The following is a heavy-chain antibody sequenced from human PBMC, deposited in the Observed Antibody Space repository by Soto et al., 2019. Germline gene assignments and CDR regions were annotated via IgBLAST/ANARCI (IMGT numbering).Heavy chain of an antibody. Sequence: QVQLVESGGGVVQPGRSLRLSCAASGFTFSSYAMHWVRQAPGKGLEWVAVISYDGSNKYYADSVKGRFTISRDNSKNTQYLQMNRLRAEDTAVYYCAGDKGGGYDFWSGRRAFDIWGQGTMVTVSS. V-gene: IGHV3-30-3*01. J-gene: IGHJ3*02. CDR2: ISYDGSNK. CDR3: AGDKGGGYDFWSGRRAFDI. CDR1: GFTFSSYA. D-gene: IGHD3-3*01.